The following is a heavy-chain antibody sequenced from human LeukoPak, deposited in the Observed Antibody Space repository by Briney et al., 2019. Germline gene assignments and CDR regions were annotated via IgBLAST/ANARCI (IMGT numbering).Heavy chain of an antibody. V-gene: IGHV6-1*01. CDR2: TYYRSKWYN. CDR3: ARAREVGAAGSTSAPWLDY. CDR1: GDSVSSNSAA. D-gene: IGHD6-13*01. Sequence: SQTLSLTCAISGDSVSSNSAAWNWIRQSPSRGLERLGRTYYRSKWYNDYAVSVKSRITINPDTSKNQFSLQLNSVTPEDTAVYYCARAREVGAAGSTSAPWLDYWGQGTLVTVSS. J-gene: IGHJ4*02.